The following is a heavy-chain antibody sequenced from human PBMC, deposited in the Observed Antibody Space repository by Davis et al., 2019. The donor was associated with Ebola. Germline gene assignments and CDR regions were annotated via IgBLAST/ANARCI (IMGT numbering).Heavy chain of an antibody. V-gene: IGHV4-4*02. CDR1: GGSTSSSNW. CDR3: ARGRIAARPVSEWFDP. D-gene: IGHD6-6*01. J-gene: IGHJ5*02. CDR2: INHSGST. Sequence: SETLSLTCAVSGGSTSSSNWWRWVRQPPGKGLEWIGEINHSGSTNYNPSLKSRVTISVDTSKNQFSLKLSSVTAADTAVYYCARGRIAARPVSEWFDPWGQGTLVTVSS.